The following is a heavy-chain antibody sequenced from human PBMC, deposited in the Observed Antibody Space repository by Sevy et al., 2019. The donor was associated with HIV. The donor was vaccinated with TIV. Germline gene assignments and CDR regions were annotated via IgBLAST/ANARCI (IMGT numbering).Heavy chain of an antibody. V-gene: IGHV1-18*01. CDR1: GYTFTSYG. CDR3: ARDVEQLGHGMDV. CDR2: ISAYNGNT. D-gene: IGHD6-6*01. Sequence: ASVKVTCKASGYTFTSYGISWVRQAPGQGLEWMGCISAYNGNTNYAQKLQGRVTMTTDTSTSTAYMELRSLRSDDTAVYYCARDVEQLGHGMDVWGQGTTVTVSS. J-gene: IGHJ6*02.